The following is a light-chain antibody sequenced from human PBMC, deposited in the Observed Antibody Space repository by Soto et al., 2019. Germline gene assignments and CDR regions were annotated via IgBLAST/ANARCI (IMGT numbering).Light chain of an antibody. CDR3: SSYVGDNNVV. V-gene: IGLV2-8*01. J-gene: IGLJ7*01. Sequence: QSALTQPPSASGSPGQSVTISCTRASTDANDYNYVSWYQQYPGKAPKLIIYEVIRRPSGVPDRFSGSKTGNTASLTVSGLQAEDEANYYCSSYVGDNNVVFGGGTQLTVL. CDR2: EVI. CDR1: STDANDYNY.